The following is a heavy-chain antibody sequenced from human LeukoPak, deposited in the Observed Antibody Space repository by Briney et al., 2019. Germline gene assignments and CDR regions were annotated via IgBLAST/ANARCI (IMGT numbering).Heavy chain of an antibody. CDR3: ARERGARYCSSTSCYTGPFDY. CDR1: GFSFDNYG. CDR2: INWNGEMT. Sequence: GGSLRLSCVASGFSFDNYGMSWVRQVPGKGLEWVSGINWNGEMTGYADSVKGRFTISRDNANNSLYLQMISLRVEDTALYHCARERGARYCSSTSCYTGPFDYWGQGTLVTVSS. J-gene: IGHJ4*02. D-gene: IGHD2-2*02. V-gene: IGHV3-20*01.